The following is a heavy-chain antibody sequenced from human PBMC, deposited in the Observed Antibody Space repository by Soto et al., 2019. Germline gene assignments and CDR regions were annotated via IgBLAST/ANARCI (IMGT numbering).Heavy chain of an antibody. V-gene: IGHV4-30-4*01. CDR1: GGSISSGDYY. D-gene: IGHD3-3*01. J-gene: IGHJ4*02. Sequence: SETLSLTCTVSGGSISSGDYYWSWIRQPPGKGLEWIGYIYYSGSTYYNPPLKSRVTLSVDTSKSQFSLKLSSVTAADTAVYFCARAGNYDVLSGRMYYFDSWGQGTLVTVSS. CDR2: IYYSGST. CDR3: ARAGNYDVLSGRMYYFDS.